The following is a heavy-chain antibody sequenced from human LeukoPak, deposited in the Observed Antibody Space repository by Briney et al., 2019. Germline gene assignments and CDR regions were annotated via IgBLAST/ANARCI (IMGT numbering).Heavy chain of an antibody. CDR1: GFTFSGSA. Sequence: GGSLRLSCAASGFTFSGSAMHWVRQASGKGLEWVGRIRSKANNYATAYAASVKDRFTCSRDDSKNTAYLQMNSLKTEDTAVYYCTTETFDYWGQGTLVTVSS. CDR3: TTETFDY. CDR2: IRSKANNYAT. J-gene: IGHJ4*02. V-gene: IGHV3-73*01.